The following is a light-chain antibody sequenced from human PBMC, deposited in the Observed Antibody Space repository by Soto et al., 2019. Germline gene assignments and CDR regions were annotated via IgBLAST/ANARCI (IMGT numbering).Light chain of an antibody. J-gene: IGKJ5*01. CDR1: QSGSSNY. CDR3: QQSGNT. CDR2: GTS. V-gene: IGKV3-20*01. Sequence: IVLTRSPGTLHFSPGERATLSCTASQSGSSNYVAWYQQRPGQAPTLLIYGTSKRATGIPNRFSGSGSGTDFTLTISKLEPEDFAVYYCQQSGNTFGQGTRLEIK.